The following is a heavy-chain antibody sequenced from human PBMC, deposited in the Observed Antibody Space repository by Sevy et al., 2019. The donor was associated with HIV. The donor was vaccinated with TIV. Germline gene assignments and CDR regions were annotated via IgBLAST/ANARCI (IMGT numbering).Heavy chain of an antibody. D-gene: IGHD2-2*01. J-gene: IGHJ5*02. V-gene: IGHV1-69*13. CDR1: GGTFSSYA. CDR2: IIPIFGTA. CDR3: AREGVVVVPAANNNWFDP. Sequence: GASVKVSCKASGGTFSSYAISWVRQAPGQGLEWMGGIIPIFGTANYAQKFQGRVTITADESTSTAYMELSSLRSEDTAVYYCAREGVVVVPAANNNWFDPWGQGTLVTVSS.